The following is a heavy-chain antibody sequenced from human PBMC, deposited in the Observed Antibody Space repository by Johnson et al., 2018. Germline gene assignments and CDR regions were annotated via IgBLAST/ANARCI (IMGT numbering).Heavy chain of an antibody. D-gene: IGHD6-19*01. J-gene: IGHJ1*01. V-gene: IGHV3-66*02. CDR1: GLTVSSSY. Sequence: VQLVESGGGLVQPGGSLRLSCAASGLTVSSSYMRWVRQAPGKGLAWVSVIYRGGSTYYADSVKVRFTISRDNSKNTLYLQMKSLRAEDTALYYCAKDVYSSGWFNFQHWGQGTLVTVSS. CDR3: AKDVYSSGWFNFQH. CDR2: IYRGGST.